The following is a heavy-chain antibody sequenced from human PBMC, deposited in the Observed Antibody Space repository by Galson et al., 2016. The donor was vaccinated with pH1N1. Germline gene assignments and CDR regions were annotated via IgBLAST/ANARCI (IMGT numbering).Heavy chain of an antibody. J-gene: IGHJ6*02. V-gene: IGHV1-18*04. CDR1: GYTFTSYG. D-gene: IGHD3-16*01. CDR2: ISAYTGNR. Sequence: SVKVSCKASGYTFTSYGISWVRQAPGQGLEWMGWISAYTGNRNYAQKLQGRVTVTTDTSTSTAYMELRSLRSDDTAVYDCARDVPGGFQYYGMDVWGQGTTVTVSS. CDR3: ARDVPGGFQYYGMDV.